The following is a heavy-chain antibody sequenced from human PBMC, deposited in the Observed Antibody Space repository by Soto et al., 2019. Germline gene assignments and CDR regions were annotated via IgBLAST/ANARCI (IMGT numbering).Heavy chain of an antibody. V-gene: IGHV1-18*04. CDR1: GYTFTSYG. D-gene: IGHD6-6*01. CDR3: ARVSPGMYSSSRGENWFDP. CDR2: ISAYNGNT. Sequence: QVQLVQSGAEVKKPGASVKVSCKASGYTFTSYGISWVRQAPGQGREGMGWISAYNGNTNYAQKLQARVTMTTDTSTSTAYMELRSLRSDDTAVYYCARVSPGMYSSSRGENWFDPWGQGTLVTVSS. J-gene: IGHJ5*02.